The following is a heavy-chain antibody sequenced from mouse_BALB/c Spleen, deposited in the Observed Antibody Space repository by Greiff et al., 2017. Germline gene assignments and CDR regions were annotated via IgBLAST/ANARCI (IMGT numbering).Heavy chain of an antibody. V-gene: IGHV1-54*01. CDR1: GYAFTNYL. D-gene: IGHD1-1*01. CDR2: INPGSGGT. Sequence: QVQLQQSGAELVRPGTSVKVSCKASGYAFTNYLIEWVKQRPGQGLEWIGVINPGSGGTNYNEKFKGKATLTADKSSSTAYMQLSSLTSDDSAVYFCARDYYGSIYAMDYWGQGTSVTVSS. J-gene: IGHJ4*01. CDR3: ARDYYGSIYAMDY.